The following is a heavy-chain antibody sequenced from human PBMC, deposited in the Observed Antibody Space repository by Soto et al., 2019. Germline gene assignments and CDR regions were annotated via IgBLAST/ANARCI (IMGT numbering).Heavy chain of an antibody. J-gene: IGHJ4*02. Sequence: QVQLVQSGAEVKKPGSSVKVSCKASGGTFSSYAISWVRQAPGQGLEWLGGIIPIFGTANYAQKFQGRVTIPADEATSTAYMEVSSLGSEDTAVYYCARESRYCSGGSCYFLPGIDYWGQGTLVTVSS. CDR3: ARESRYCSGGSCYFLPGIDY. D-gene: IGHD2-15*01. CDR2: IIPIFGTA. V-gene: IGHV1-69*12. CDR1: GGTFSSYA.